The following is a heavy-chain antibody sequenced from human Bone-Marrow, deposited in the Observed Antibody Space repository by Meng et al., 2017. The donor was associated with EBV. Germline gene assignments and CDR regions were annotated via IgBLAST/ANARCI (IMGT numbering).Heavy chain of an antibody. Sequence: QGRLQALGQGPVSPSETLSLTCTVSGGSVSSGSYYWSWIRQPPGKGLEWIGYIYYSGSTNYNPSLKSRVTISVDTSKNQFSLKLSSVTAADTAVYYCARDNVDTAMVPHWGQGTLVTVSS. D-gene: IGHD5-18*01. V-gene: IGHV4-61*01. CDR3: ARDNVDTAMVPH. J-gene: IGHJ4*02. CDR2: IYYSGST. CDR1: GGSVSSGSYY.